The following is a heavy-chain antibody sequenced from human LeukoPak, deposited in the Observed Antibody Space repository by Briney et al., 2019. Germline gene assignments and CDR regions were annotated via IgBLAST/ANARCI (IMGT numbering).Heavy chain of an antibody. CDR3: AVTEPRSGYYITF. V-gene: IGHV1-24*01. Sequence: GASVEVSCKVSGYTLTELSMHWVRQAPGKGLEWMGGFDPEDGETIYAQKFQGRVTMTEDTSTDTAYMELSSLRSEDTAVYYCAVTEPRSGYYITFGGQGTLVTVSS. CDR2: FDPEDGET. D-gene: IGHD3-3*01. J-gene: IGHJ4*02. CDR1: GYTLTELS.